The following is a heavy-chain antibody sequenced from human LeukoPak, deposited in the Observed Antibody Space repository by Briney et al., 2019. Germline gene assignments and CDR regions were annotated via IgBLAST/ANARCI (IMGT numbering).Heavy chain of an antibody. Sequence: PSETLSLTCAVSGYSISSGYYWGWIRQPPGKGLEWIGSIYHSGSTYYNPSLKSRVTISVDTSKNQFSLKLSSVTAADTAVYYCARRRYCSSTSCLDAFDIWGQGTMVTVSS. D-gene: IGHD2-2*01. CDR2: IYHSGST. CDR3: ARRRYCSSTSCLDAFDI. CDR1: GYSISSGYY. J-gene: IGHJ3*02. V-gene: IGHV4-38-2*01.